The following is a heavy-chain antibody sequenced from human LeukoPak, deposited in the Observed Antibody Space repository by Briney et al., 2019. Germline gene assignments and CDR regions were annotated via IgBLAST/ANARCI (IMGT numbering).Heavy chain of an antibody. D-gene: IGHD6-6*01. J-gene: IGHJ5*02. CDR2: IYYSGTT. CDR3: ADSSSSLRFDP. Sequence: SETLSLTCTVSGGSISISNYYWGWIRQPPGKGLEWIGSIYYSGTTYYNPSLNSRVTISVDTSKNQFSLKLNSVTAADTAVYYCADSSSSLRFDPWGQGTLVTVSS. V-gene: IGHV4-39*01. CDR1: GGSISISNYY.